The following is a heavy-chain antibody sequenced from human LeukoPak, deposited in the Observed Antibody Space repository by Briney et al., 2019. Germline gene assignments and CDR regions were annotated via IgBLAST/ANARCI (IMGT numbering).Heavy chain of an antibody. CDR2: IYNDGSTYYAGTT. V-gene: IGHV3-NL1*01. CDR1: GFTVSSNY. CDR3: AKDLSIRGIMHY. J-gene: IGHJ4*02. Sequence: GGSLRLSCAASGFTVSSNYMSWVRQAPGKGLEWVSVIYNDGSTYYAGTTYYADSVKGRFTISRDNSKNTLYLQMNSLRPEDTAVYYCAKDLSIRGIMHYWGQGTLVTVSS. D-gene: IGHD3-10*01.